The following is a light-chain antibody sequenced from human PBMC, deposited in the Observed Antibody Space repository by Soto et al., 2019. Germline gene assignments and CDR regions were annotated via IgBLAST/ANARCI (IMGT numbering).Light chain of an antibody. J-gene: IGKJ3*01. V-gene: IGKV3D-20*02. Sequence: EIVLTQSPGTLSLSPGERATLSCRASQSVISTYLAWYQQKPGQAPRLLIYDASNRATGIPARFSGSGSGTDFTLTISSLEPEDFAVYYCQQRSTFGPGTKVDIK. CDR2: DAS. CDR3: QQRST. CDR1: QSVISTY.